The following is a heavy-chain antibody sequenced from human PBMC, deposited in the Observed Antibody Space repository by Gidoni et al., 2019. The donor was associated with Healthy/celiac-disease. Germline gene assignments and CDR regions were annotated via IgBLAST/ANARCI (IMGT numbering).Heavy chain of an antibody. CDR3: ARENSVMVVAANRYWFDP. D-gene: IGHD2-15*01. J-gene: IGHJ5*02. V-gene: IGHV1-2*02. CDR2: INPNSGGT. CDR1: GYTFTGYY. Sequence: QVQLVQSGAEVKKPGASVKVSCKASGYTFTGYYMHWVRQAPGQGLEWMGWINPNSGGTNYAQKFQGRVTMTRDTSISTAYMELSRLRSDDTAVYYCARENSVMVVAANRYWFDPWGQGTLVTVSS.